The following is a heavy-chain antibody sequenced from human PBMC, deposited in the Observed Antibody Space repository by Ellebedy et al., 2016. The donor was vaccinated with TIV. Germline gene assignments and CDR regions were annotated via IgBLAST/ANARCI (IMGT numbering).Heavy chain of an antibody. CDR1: GGSFSGYY. Sequence: SETLSLXCAVYGGSFSGYYWSWIRQPPGKGLEWIGEINHSGSTNYNPSLKSRVTISVDTSKNQFSLKLSSVTAADTAVYYCARGKYSNYYGFNYYYYMDVWGKGTTVTVSS. J-gene: IGHJ6*03. D-gene: IGHD4-11*01. CDR3: ARGKYSNYYGFNYYYYMDV. V-gene: IGHV4-34*01. CDR2: INHSGST.